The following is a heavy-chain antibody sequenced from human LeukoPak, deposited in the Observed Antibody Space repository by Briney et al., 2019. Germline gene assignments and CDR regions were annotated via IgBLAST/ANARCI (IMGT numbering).Heavy chain of an antibody. CDR1: GFTFNSYF. CDR2: IKQDGSEK. J-gene: IGHJ4*02. D-gene: IGHD5-12*01. CDR3: AKDGREYSGYDLYYFDY. Sequence: GGSLRLSCAASGFTFNSYFMSWVRQAPGKGLEWVANIKQDGSEKSYVDSVKGRFTISRDNSKNTLYLQMNSLRAEDTAVYYCAKDGREYSGYDLYYFDYWGQGTLVTVSS. V-gene: IGHV3-7*01.